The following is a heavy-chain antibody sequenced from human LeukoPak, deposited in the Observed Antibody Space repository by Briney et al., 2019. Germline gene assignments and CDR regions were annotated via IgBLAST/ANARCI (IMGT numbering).Heavy chain of an antibody. CDR2: INPNSGGT. CDR3: ATGKEVAATHSFDY. J-gene: IGHJ4*02. CDR1: GYTFTGYY. V-gene: IGHV1-2*02. D-gene: IGHD2-15*01. Sequence: ASVKVSCKASGYTFTGYYMHWVRQAPGQGLEWMGWINPNSGGTNYAQKFQGRVTMTRDTSISAAYMELSRLRSDDTAVYYCATGKEVAATHSFDYWGQGTLVTVSS.